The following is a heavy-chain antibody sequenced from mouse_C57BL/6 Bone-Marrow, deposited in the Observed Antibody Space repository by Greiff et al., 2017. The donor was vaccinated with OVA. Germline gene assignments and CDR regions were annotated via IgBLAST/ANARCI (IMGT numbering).Heavy chain of an antibody. V-gene: IGHV1-81*01. D-gene: IGHD3-3*01. CDR2: IYPRSGNT. CDR1: GYTFTSYG. J-gene: IGHJ4*01. Sequence: QVQLQQSGAELARPGASVKLSCKASGYTFTSYGISWVKQSTGQGLEWIGEIYPRSGNTYYNEKFKGKATLTADKSSSTAYMELRSLTSEDSAVYFCAKELGGYAMDYWGQGTSVTVSS. CDR3: AKELGGYAMDY.